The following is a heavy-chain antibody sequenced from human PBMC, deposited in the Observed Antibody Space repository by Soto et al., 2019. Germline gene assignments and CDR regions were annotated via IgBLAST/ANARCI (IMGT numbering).Heavy chain of an antibody. J-gene: IGHJ4*02. Sequence: EVQLVESGGGLVQPGGSLRLSCAASGFTVSSNYMSWVRQAPGKGLEWVSVIYSGGSTYYADSVKGRFTISRHNSKNTLHLQMNSRRAEDTAVYYCARETDCSGGSCYSGGFDYWGQGTLVTVSS. V-gene: IGHV3-53*04. CDR2: IYSGGST. CDR3: ARETDCSGGSCYSGGFDY. CDR1: GFTVSSNY. D-gene: IGHD2-15*01.